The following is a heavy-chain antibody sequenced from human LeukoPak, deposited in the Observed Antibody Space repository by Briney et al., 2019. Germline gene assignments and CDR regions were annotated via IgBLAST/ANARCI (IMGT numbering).Heavy chain of an antibody. Sequence: PGGSLRLSCAASGFTFSSYGMHWVRQAPGKGLEWVAVIWYDGSNKYYADSVKGRFTISRDNSKNTLYLQMNSLRAEDTAVYYCARDSRITIFGVVLPDYWGQGTLVTGSS. CDR2: IWYDGSNK. CDR1: GFTFSSYG. V-gene: IGHV3-33*01. D-gene: IGHD3-3*01. J-gene: IGHJ4*02. CDR3: ARDSRITIFGVVLPDY.